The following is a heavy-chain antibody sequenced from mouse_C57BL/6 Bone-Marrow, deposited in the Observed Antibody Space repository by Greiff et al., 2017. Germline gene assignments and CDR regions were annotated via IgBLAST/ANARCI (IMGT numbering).Heavy chain of an antibody. J-gene: IGHJ2*01. V-gene: IGHV8-8*01. CDR1: GFSLSTFGMG. CDR2: IWWDDDK. Sequence: QVTLKASGPGILQPSQTLSLTCSFSGFSLSTFGMGVGWIRQPSGNGLEWLAHIWWDDDKYYNPALKSRLTISKDTSKNQVFLMIANVDTADTATYYCARLYYGNFFDYWGQGTTLTVSS. D-gene: IGHD2-1*01. CDR3: ARLYYGNFFDY.